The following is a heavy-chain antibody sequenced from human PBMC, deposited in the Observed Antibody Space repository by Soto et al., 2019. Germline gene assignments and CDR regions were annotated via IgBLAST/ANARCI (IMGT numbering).Heavy chain of an antibody. CDR3: ARVAYSSSMYYSDY. Sequence: SETLSLTCTVSGGSISSYYWSWIRQPPGKGLEWIGYIYYSGSTNYNPSLKSRVTISVDTSKNQFSLKLSSVTAADTAVYYCARVAYSSSMYYSDYWGQGTLVTVSS. D-gene: IGHD6-6*01. CDR2: IYYSGST. CDR1: GGSISSYY. V-gene: IGHV4-59*01. J-gene: IGHJ4*02.